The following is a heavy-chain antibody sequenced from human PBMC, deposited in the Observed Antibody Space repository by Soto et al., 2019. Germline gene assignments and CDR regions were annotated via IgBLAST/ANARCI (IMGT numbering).Heavy chain of an antibody. D-gene: IGHD1-26*01. V-gene: IGHV3-11*01. CDR2: ISSSGTTI. Sequence: QVQLVESGGGLVMPGGSLRLSCAASGFTFSDYYMSWIRQAPGKGLESVSYISSSGTTIYYADSVKGRFTISRDNAKKSLYLQMNSLRAEDTAVYYCASQDVVGATSRYWGQGTLVTVSS. CDR1: GFTFSDYY. CDR3: ASQDVVGATSRY. J-gene: IGHJ4*02.